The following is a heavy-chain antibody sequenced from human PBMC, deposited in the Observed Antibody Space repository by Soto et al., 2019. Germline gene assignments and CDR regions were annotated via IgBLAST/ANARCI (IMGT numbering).Heavy chain of an antibody. D-gene: IGHD3-22*01. CDR2: IGSRTSDI. CDR1: GFTLSRHT. V-gene: IGHV3-21*01. J-gene: IGHJ3*02. CDR3: VRDYYDTSGYPNTFDM. Sequence: GGSLRLSCAASGFTLSRHTMNWVRQAPGKGLEWVSFIGSRTSDISYADSVKGRFTISRDNAKNSLYLDLTRLRAEDTAVYFCVRDYYDTSGYPNTFDMWGQGTMVTVSS.